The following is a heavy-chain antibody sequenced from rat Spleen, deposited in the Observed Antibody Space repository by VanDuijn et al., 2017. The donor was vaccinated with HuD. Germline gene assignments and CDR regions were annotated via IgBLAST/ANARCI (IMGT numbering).Heavy chain of an antibody. V-gene: IGHV2-30*01. J-gene: IGHJ2*01. D-gene: IGHD2-3*01. CDR3: ARDGYTLFDY. CDR2: IWTGGST. CDR1: GFSLTNYN. Sequence: QVQLKESGPGLVQTSQTLSLTCTVSGFSLTNYNVHWVRQPTGKGLEWMGMIWTGGSTDYNSALRSRLSISRDTSESQVFLKMNNLQTEDTATYYCARDGYTLFDYWGQGVMVTVSS.